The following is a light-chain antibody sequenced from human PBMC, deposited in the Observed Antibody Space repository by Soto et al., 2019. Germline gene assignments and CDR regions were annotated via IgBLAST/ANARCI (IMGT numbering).Light chain of an antibody. CDR1: SGHSSYA. CDR2: LNNDGSH. V-gene: IGLV4-69*01. Sequence: QLVLTQSPSASASLGASVKLTCTLSSGHSSYAIAWHQKQPGKGPRYLMDLNNDGSHTKGDGIPDRFSGSSSGAERYLIISSLQSEDEAVYYCQTWGTGFQVFGGGTKLTVL. CDR3: QTWGTGFQV. J-gene: IGLJ2*01.